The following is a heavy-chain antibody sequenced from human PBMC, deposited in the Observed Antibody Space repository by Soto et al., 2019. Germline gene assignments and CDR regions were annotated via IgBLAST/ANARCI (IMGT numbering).Heavy chain of an antibody. CDR2: ISYSGST. Sequence: SETLSLTCAVSGGSISSGSYYWGWIRQSPEKGLEWIASISYSGSTYYNPTLKSRLIISVDTSKNQFSLKLTSVTAADTAVYYCARDQLEGNWFDPWGQGTLVTVSS. D-gene: IGHD1-1*01. CDR1: GGSISSGSYY. J-gene: IGHJ5*02. V-gene: IGHV4-39*07. CDR3: ARDQLEGNWFDP.